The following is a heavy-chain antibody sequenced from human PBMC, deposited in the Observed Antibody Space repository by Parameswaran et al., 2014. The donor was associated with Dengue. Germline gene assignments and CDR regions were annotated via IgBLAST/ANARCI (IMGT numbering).Heavy chain of an antibody. J-gene: IGHJ4*02. Sequence: SWVRQAPGQGLEWMGGIIPIFGTTNYAQKFQGRVTITADESTSTAYMELSSLRSEDTAMYYCARARPGITAAAADCWGQGTLVTVSS. D-gene: IGHD6-13*01. CDR2: IIPIFGTT. CDR3: ARARPGITAAAADC. V-gene: IGHV1-69*01.